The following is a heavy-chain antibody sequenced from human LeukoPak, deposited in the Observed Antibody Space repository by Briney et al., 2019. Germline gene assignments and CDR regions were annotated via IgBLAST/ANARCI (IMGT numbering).Heavy chain of an antibody. CDR2: ISEDESDK. V-gene: IGHV3-30*18. Sequence: GGSLRLSCAASGFTFRKYGIHWVRQAPGKGLEWVAVISEDESDKQYADSVKGRFTISRDNSKNTVYLQMNSLRAEDTAVYYCAKDRRYYDSTGYYWYFDYWGQGALVTVCS. CDR1: GFTFRKYG. J-gene: IGHJ4*02. D-gene: IGHD3-22*01. CDR3: AKDRRYYDSTGYYWYFDY.